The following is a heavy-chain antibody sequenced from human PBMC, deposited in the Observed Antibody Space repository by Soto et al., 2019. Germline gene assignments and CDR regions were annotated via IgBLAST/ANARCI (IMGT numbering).Heavy chain of an antibody. CDR3: AREGGVPTSVMRPVPGTCFDL. CDR2: IYYDGSDE. J-gene: IGHJ4*02. Sequence: QVLLVESGGGVVQPGSSLRLSCAASGFSFTGHGMHWVRQAPGKGLEWVALIYYDGSDEYYADSVKGRFSISRDNSKNIVYLRKCTLRVADTGVYYCAREGGVPTSVMRPVPGTCFDLWGSGNLVTVSS. CDR1: GFSFTGHG. V-gene: IGHV3-33*01. D-gene: IGHD3-16*01.